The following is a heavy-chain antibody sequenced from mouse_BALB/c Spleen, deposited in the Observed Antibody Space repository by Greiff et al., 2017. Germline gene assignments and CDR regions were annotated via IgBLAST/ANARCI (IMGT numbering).Heavy chain of an antibody. V-gene: IGHV1-54*01. CDR2: INPGSGGT. CDR1: GYAFANYL. CDR3: ARSLTGTRFAY. D-gene: IGHD4-1*01. J-gene: IGHJ3*01. Sequence: QVQLQQSGAELVRPGTSVKVSCKASGYAFANYLIEWVKQRPGQGLEWIGVINPGSGGTNYNEKFKGKATLTADKSSSTAYMQLSSLTSDDSAVYFCARSLTGTRFAYWGQGTLVTVSA.